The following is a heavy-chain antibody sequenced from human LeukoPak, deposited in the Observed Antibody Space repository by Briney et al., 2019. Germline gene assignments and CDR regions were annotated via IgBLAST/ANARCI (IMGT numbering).Heavy chain of an antibody. V-gene: IGHV1-69*13. D-gene: IGHD5-18*01. CDR1: GYTFTSYG. CDR3: AIGRDTTMVQDYYYYGIDV. J-gene: IGHJ6*02. CDR2: IIPIFGTA. Sequence: GASVKVSCKASGYTFTSYGISWVRQAPGQGLEWMGGIIPIFGTANYAQKFQGRVTITADESTSTAYMELSSLRSEDTAVYYCAIGRDTTMVQDYYYYGIDVWGQGTTVTVSS.